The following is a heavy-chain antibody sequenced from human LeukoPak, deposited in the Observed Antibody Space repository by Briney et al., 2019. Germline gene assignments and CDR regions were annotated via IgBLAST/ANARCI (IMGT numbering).Heavy chain of an antibody. J-gene: IGHJ4*02. Sequence: GGSLRLSCAASGFTVSNNYMTWVRQAPGKGLEWVSAISGSGGSTYYADSVKGRFTISRDNSKNTLYLQMNSLRAEDTAVYYCARAQNDFWSGYPTKYWGQGTLVTVSS. CDR1: GFTVSNNY. V-gene: IGHV3-23*01. D-gene: IGHD3-3*01. CDR3: ARAQNDFWSGYPTKY. CDR2: ISGSGGST.